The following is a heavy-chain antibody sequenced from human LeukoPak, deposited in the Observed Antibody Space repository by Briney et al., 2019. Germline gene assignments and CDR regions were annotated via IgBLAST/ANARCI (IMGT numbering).Heavy chain of an antibody. CDR2: INPNSGGT. J-gene: IGHJ4*02. V-gene: IGHV1-2*02. CDR3: ARQYSGSYYRFDY. D-gene: IGHD1-26*01. CDR1: GYTFTGYY. Sequence: ASVKVSCKASGYTFTGYYMHWVRQAPGQGLEWMGWINPNSGGTNYAQKFQGRVTMTRDTSISTAYMELSRLRSDDTAVYYCARQYSGSYYRFDYWGQGTLVTVPS.